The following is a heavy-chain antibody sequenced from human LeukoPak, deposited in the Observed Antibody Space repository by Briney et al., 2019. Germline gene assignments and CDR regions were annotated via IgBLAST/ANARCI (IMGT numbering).Heavy chain of an antibody. J-gene: IGHJ4*02. CDR1: GFTFSRYS. CDR3: AKSYNGYESKPDY. D-gene: IGHD5-12*01. V-gene: IGHV3-21*01. Sequence: PGGSLRLSCAASGFTFSRYSVNWVRQAPGKGLEWVSCITGSSDYIFYADSVRGRFTISRDNAKNSLYLQMNSLRAEDTAVYYCAKSYNGYESKPDYWGQGTLVTVSS. CDR2: ITGSSDYI.